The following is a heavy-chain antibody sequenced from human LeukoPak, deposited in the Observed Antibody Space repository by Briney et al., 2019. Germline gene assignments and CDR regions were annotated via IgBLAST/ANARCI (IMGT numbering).Heavy chain of an antibody. D-gene: IGHD1-26*01. CDR1: GFPFSSFA. J-gene: IGHJ4*02. CDR3: ARVYSGSSDY. Sequence: GGSLRLSCAASGFPFSSFAMSWVRLAPGQGLEWVSSISSSSSYIYYADSVKGRFTISRDNAKNSLYLQMNSLRAEDTAVYYCARVYSGSSDYWGQGTLVTVSS. V-gene: IGHV3-21*01. CDR2: ISSSSSYI.